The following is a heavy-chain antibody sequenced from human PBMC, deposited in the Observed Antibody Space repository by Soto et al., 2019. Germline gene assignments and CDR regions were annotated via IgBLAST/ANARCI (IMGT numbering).Heavy chain of an antibody. CDR2: ISTNRCNT. Sequence: QVQLVQSGAEVKEPGASVKVSCKPSGYTFTRNGISWVRQAPGQGLEWVGWISTNRCNTDYAQNLQGRVTLTTDTSTNTAYLELRSLRSDDTAVYYCARDNDYMLDYWGQGTLVTVSS. CDR3: ARDNDYMLDY. J-gene: IGHJ4*02. V-gene: IGHV1-18*01. D-gene: IGHD4-4*01. CDR1: GYTFTRNG.